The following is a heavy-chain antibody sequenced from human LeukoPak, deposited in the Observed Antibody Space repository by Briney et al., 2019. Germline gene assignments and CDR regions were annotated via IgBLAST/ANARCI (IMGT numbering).Heavy chain of an antibody. CDR2: IYYSGST. Sequence: SQTLSLTCAVSGGSISSGGYSWSWIRQPPGKGLEWIGYIYYSGSTYYNPSLKSRVTISVDTSKNQFSLKLSSVTAADTAVYYCARTQDYYDSSGYYSYFDYWGQGTLVTVSS. CDR1: GGSISSGGYS. CDR3: ARTQDYYDSSGYYSYFDY. V-gene: IGHV4-30-4*07. J-gene: IGHJ4*02. D-gene: IGHD3-22*01.